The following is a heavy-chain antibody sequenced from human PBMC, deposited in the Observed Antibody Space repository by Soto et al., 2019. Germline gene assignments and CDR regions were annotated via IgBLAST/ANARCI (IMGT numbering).Heavy chain of an antibody. D-gene: IGHD3-10*01. CDR2: NIPIFGTA. CDR1: GGTFSSYA. V-gene: IGHV1-69*01. Sequence: QVQLVQSGAEVKKPGSSVKVSCKASGGTFSSYAISWVRQAPGQGLEWMGGNIPIFGTANYAQKFQGRVTITADESTSTAYMGLSSLRSEDTAVYYCAREGARGSHIGYWGQGTLVTVSS. CDR3: AREGARGSHIGY. J-gene: IGHJ4*02.